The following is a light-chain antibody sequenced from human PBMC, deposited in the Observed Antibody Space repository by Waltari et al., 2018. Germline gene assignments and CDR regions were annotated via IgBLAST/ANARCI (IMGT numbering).Light chain of an antibody. CDR3: GSFTSSHTYV. V-gene: IGLV2-14*01. CDR2: EVN. CDR1: SSDVGGSNY. Sequence: QSALTQPASVSGSPGQSITISCTGTSSDVGGSNYVSWYQQHPGKVPKVMIYEVNNRPSGVSSRFSGSKSGNTASLTISGLQSEDEAHYYCGSFTSSHTYVFGSGTKVTVL. J-gene: IGLJ1*01.